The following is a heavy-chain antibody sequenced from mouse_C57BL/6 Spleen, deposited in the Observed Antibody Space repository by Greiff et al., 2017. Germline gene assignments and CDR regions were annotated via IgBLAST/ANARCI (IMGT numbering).Heavy chain of an antibody. D-gene: IGHD1-1*01. V-gene: IGHV5-4*01. J-gene: IGHJ3*01. CDR2: ISDGGSYT. Sequence: EVQLQESGGGLVKPGGSLTLSCAASGFTFSSYAMSWVRQTPEKRLEWVATISDGGSYTYYPDNVKGRFTISRDNAKNNLYLQMSHLKSEDTAMYYCARDGDYGSRWFAYWGQGTLVTVAA. CDR3: ARDGDYGSRWFAY. CDR1: GFTFSSYA.